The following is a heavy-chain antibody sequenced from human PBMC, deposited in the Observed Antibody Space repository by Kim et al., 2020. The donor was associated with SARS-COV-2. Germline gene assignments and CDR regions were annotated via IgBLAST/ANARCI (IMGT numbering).Heavy chain of an antibody. CDR1: GGSISSSSYY. V-gene: IGHV4-39*01. D-gene: IGHD5-18*01. J-gene: IGHJ3*02. Sequence: SETLSLTCTVSGGSISSSSYYWGWIRQPPGKGLEWIGSIYYSGSTYYNPSLKSRVTISVDTSKNQFSLKLSSVTAADTAVYYCARPGIQRDAFDIWGQGTMVTVSS. CDR2: IYYSGST. CDR3: ARPGIQRDAFDI.